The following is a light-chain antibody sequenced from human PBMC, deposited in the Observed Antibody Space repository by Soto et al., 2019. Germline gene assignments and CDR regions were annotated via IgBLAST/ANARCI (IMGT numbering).Light chain of an antibody. Sequence: QSVLPQPRSVSGSPGQSVTISCSGTSRDVGNYNYVSWYQQHPGKAPKLMIYDVIKRPSGVPDRFSGSKSDNTASLTISGLQAEDEADYYCCSYAGSYTYVFGTGTKVTVL. J-gene: IGLJ1*01. CDR1: SRDVGNYNY. V-gene: IGLV2-11*01. CDR3: CSYAGSYTYV. CDR2: DVI.